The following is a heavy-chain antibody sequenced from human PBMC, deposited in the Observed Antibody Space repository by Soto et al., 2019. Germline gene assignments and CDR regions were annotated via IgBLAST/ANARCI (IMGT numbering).Heavy chain of an antibody. V-gene: IGHV4-30-2*01. D-gene: IGHD2-8*01. J-gene: IGHJ6*02. Sequence: TLPLTCAVSGGSISSGGYSWSWIRQPPGKGLEWIGYIYHSGSTYYNPSLKSRVTISVDRSKNQFSLKLSSVTAADTAVYYCARVSFANGVCPNYYYDIDVLGQGTTVT. CDR3: ARVSFANGVCPNYYYDIDV. CDR2: IYHSGST. CDR1: GGSISSGGYS.